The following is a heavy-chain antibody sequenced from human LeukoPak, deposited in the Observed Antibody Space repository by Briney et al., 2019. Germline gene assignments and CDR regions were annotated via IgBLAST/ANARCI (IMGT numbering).Heavy chain of an antibody. CDR1: GFTFSSYA. Sequence: PGGSLRLSCAASGFTFSSYAMSWVRQAPGKGLEWVSAISGSGGSTYYADSVKGRFTISRDNSKNTLYLQMNSLRAEDTAVYYCARVAGTGAYYYYGMDVWGQGTTVTVSS. CDR2: ISGSGGST. J-gene: IGHJ6*02. D-gene: IGHD6-19*01. V-gene: IGHV3-23*01. CDR3: ARVAGTGAYYYYGMDV.